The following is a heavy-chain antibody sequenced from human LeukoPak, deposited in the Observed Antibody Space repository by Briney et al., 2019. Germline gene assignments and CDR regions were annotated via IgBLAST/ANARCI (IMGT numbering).Heavy chain of an antibody. Sequence: ASVRVSCKASGYTFTSYHIHWVRQVLGQGLEWMGVINPSEGSTDYAQKFQDRVSLTRDTSTSTVYMDLSRLRCEDTAVYYCARSDKMDVWGQGTTVTVSS. CDR3: ARSDKMDV. V-gene: IGHV1-46*01. J-gene: IGHJ6*02. CDR1: GYTFTSYH. CDR2: INPSEGST.